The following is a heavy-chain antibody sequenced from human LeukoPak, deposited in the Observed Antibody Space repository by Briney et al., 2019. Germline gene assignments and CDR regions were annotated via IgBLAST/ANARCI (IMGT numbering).Heavy chain of an antibody. CDR2: IIPIFGTA. V-gene: IGHV1-69*06. Sequence: GASVRVSCKASGGTFSSYAISWVRQAPGQGLEWMGGIIPIFGTANYAQKFQGRVTITADKSTSTAYMELSSLRSEDTAVYYCARAGSSGSASGRTHYYYYYMDVWGKGTTVTVSS. CDR3: ARAGSSGSASGRTHYYYYYMDV. D-gene: IGHD3-22*01. J-gene: IGHJ6*03. CDR1: GGTFSSYA.